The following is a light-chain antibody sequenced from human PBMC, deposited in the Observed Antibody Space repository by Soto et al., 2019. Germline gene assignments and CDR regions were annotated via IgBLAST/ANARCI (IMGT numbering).Light chain of an antibody. J-gene: IGKJ5*01. Sequence: DIQMTQSPSSLWASVRDRVTSTCRASQNIGSFLNWYQQKPGEAPRLLVYSAFRIQSGVPSRFNASGSGTDFTLSISSLQPEDFSTYYCQQGSTTPITFGLGTRLEIK. CDR3: QQGSTTPIT. CDR1: QNIGSF. CDR2: SAF. V-gene: IGKV1-39*01.